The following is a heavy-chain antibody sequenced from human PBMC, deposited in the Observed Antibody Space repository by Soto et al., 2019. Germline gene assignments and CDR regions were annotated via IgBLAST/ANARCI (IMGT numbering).Heavy chain of an antibody. J-gene: IGHJ4*02. Sequence: HPGGSLRLSCAASGVTFSSYAMHWVRQAPGKGLEWVAVISYDGSNKYYADSVKGRFTISRDNSKNTLYLQMNSLRAEDTAVYYCARAWIAAAAALVAYWGQGTLVTVS. D-gene: IGHD6-13*01. CDR3: ARAWIAAAAALVAY. CDR2: ISYDGSNK. CDR1: GVTFSSYA. V-gene: IGHV3-30-3*01.